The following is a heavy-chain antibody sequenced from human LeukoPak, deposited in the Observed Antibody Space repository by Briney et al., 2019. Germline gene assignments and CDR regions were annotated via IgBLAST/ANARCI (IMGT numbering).Heavy chain of an antibody. V-gene: IGHV4-38-2*02. D-gene: IGHD3-3*01. Sequence: SETLSLTCTVSGYSISSGYYWGWIRQPPGKGLEWIGSIYHGGSTYYNPSLKSRVTISVDTSKNQFSLKLSSVTAADTAVYYCARVFQGYDFWSGYTKSPDAFDIWGQGTMVTVSS. CDR1: GYSISSGYY. CDR3: ARVFQGYDFWSGYTKSPDAFDI. CDR2: IYHGGST. J-gene: IGHJ3*02.